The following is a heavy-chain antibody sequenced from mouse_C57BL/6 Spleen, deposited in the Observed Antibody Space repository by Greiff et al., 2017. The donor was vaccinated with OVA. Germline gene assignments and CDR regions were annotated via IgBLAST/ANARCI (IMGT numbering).Heavy chain of an antibody. D-gene: IGHD1-1*01. CDR2: IHPNSGST. J-gene: IGHJ4*01. CDR3: ARGADYYGSSFYAMDY. Sequence: QVHVKQPGAELVKPGASVKLSCKASGYTFTSYWMHWVKQRPGQGLEWIGMIHPNSGSTNYNEKFKSKATLTVDKSSSTAYMQLSSLTSEDSAVYYCARGADYYGSSFYAMDYWGQGTSVTVSS. CDR1: GYTFTSYW. V-gene: IGHV1-64*01.